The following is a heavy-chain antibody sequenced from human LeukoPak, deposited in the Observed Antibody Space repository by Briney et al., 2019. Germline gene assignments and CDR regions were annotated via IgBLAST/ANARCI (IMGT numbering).Heavy chain of an antibody. V-gene: IGHV1-8*01. D-gene: IGHD3-3*01. CDR2: MNPNSGNT. Sequence: ASVKVSCKASGYTFTSYDINWVRQATGQGLEWMGWMNPNSGNTGYAQKIQGRVTMTRNTSISTAYMELSSLRSEDTAVYYCARGTKSRPRITIFGVVPNWFDPWGRGTLVTVSS. J-gene: IGHJ5*02. CDR1: GYTFTSYD. CDR3: ARGTKSRPRITIFGVVPNWFDP.